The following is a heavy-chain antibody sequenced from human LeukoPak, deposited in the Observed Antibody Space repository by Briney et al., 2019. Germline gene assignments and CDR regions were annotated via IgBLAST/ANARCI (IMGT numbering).Heavy chain of an antibody. V-gene: IGHV3-7*01. CDR1: GLIFSKYW. Sequence: PGGSLRLSCAASGLIFSKYWMTWVHQAPGKGLEWVASIKPDGSEKYYLDSVKGRFTISRDNARDSLYLQMNSLRDDDTSVYFCARDASALYWGRGTLVTVSS. CDR2: IKPDGSEK. D-gene: IGHD6-19*01. J-gene: IGHJ4*02. CDR3: ARDASALY.